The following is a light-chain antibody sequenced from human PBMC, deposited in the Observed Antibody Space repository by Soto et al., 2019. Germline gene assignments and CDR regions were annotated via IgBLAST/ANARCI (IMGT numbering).Light chain of an antibody. CDR3: ASYTTSSTYV. J-gene: IGLJ1*01. CDR1: SSDVGGYSY. V-gene: IGLV2-14*01. Sequence: QPVLTQPASVSGSHRQSIAISCTETSSDVGGYSYVSWYQQQPGKAPKLVISDVSNRPSGVSDRFSGSKSGNTASLTISGLQTEDEADYYCASYTTSSTYVFGTGTKVTVL. CDR2: DVS.